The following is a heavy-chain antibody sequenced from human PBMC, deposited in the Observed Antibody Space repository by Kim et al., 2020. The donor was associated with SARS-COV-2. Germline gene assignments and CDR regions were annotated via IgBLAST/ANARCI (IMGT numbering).Heavy chain of an antibody. D-gene: IGHD6-13*01. V-gene: IGHV3-48*03. J-gene: IGHJ6*03. Sequence: SGKGRFTISRENAKNALYLQMNSLRAEDTAVYYCAREPYSSSWYRFYYMDVWGKGTTVTVSS. CDR3: AREPYSSSWYRFYYMDV.